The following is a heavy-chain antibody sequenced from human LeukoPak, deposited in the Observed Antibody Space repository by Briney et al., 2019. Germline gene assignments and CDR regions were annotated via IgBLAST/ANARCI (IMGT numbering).Heavy chain of an antibody. D-gene: IGHD3-22*01. V-gene: IGHV3-23*01. CDR1: GFTFRSYA. CDR2: ISGSGGST. J-gene: IGHJ4*02. Sequence: GGSLRLSCAASGFTFRSYAMSWVRQAPGKGLEWVSAISGSGGSTYYADSVKGRFTISRDNSKNTLYLQMNSLRAEDTAVYYCAKGRLGVRYYYDSSGYPKPYYFDYWGQGTLVTVSS. CDR3: AKGRLGVRYYYDSSGYPKPYYFDY.